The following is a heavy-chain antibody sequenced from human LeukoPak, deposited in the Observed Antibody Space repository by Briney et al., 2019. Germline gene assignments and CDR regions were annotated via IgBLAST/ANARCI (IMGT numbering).Heavy chain of an antibody. CDR1: GFTFDDYG. CDR2: ISWNSGSI. J-gene: IGHJ5*02. D-gene: IGHD3-22*01. CDR3: AKQNYYYDSSGYDNWFDP. V-gene: IGHV3-9*01. Sequence: GGSLRLSCAASGFTFDDYGMHWVRQAPGKGLEWVSGISWNSGSIGYADSVKGRFTISRDNAKNSLYLQMNSLRAEDTALYYCAKQNYYYDSSGYDNWFDPWGQGTLVTVSS.